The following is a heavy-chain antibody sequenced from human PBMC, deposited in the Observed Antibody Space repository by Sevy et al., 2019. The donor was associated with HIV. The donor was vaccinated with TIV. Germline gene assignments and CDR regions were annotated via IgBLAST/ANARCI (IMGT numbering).Heavy chain of an antibody. V-gene: IGHV1-18*01. D-gene: IGHD3-22*01. CDR1: GYIFTNYP. CDR2: IRTSNRET. J-gene: IGHJ4*02. CDR3: ARDSDGSGNYYLDDFDY. Sequence: ASVKVSCKASGYIFTNYPICWVRQAPGQGLEWMGCIRTSNRETKYTQKLQGRAIMTTETSTSTVYMDLRNLRSDDTAVYYCARDSDGSGNYYLDDFDYWGQGTLVTVSS.